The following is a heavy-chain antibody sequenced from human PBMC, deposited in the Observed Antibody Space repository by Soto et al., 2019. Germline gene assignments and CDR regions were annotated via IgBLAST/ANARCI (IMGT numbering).Heavy chain of an antibody. J-gene: IGHJ4*02. CDR2: TYYRSKWYN. V-gene: IGHV6-1*01. CDR3: ARESLGPRQLVVVFDY. Sequence: SQTLSLTCAISGDSVSSNSAAWNLIMQSPSRGLEWLGRTYYRSKWYNDYAVSVKSRITINPDTSKNQFSLQLNSVTPEDTAVYYCARESLGPRQLVVVFDYWGQGTLVTVSS. D-gene: IGHD6-13*01. CDR1: GDSVSSNSAA.